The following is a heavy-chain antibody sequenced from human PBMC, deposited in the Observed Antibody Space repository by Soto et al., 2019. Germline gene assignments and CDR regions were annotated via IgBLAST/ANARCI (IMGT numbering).Heavy chain of an antibody. Sequence: SETLSLTCTVSGGSISSGDYYWSWIRQPPGKGLEWIGYIYYSGSTYYNPSLKSRVTISVDTSKNQFSLKLSSVTAADTAVYYCARGYCSSTSCYNGWFDPWGQGTLVTVSS. CDR2: IYYSGST. J-gene: IGHJ5*02. CDR3: ARGYCSSTSCYNGWFDP. CDR1: GGSISSGDYY. D-gene: IGHD2-2*02. V-gene: IGHV4-30-4*01.